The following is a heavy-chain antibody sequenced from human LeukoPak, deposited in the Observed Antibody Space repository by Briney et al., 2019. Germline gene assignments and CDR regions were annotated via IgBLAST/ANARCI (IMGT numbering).Heavy chain of an antibody. CDR1: GYTLTELS. Sequence: ASVKISCKVSGYTLTELSMHWVRQAPGKGLEWMGGFDPEDGETIYAQKFQGRVTMTEDTSTDTAYMELSSLRSEDTAVYYCATCNPYYYGSRNLKELDYWGQGTLVTVSS. D-gene: IGHD3-10*01. CDR3: ATCNPYYYGSRNLKELDY. V-gene: IGHV1-24*01. CDR2: FDPEDGET. J-gene: IGHJ4*02.